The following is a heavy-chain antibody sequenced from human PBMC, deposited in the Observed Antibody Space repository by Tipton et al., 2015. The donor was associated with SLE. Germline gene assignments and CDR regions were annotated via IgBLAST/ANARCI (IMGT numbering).Heavy chain of an antibody. J-gene: IGHJ4*02. CDR2: VDSGGSI. Sequence: TLSLTCAVSGGSINRSPYYWAWIRQSPGKGLEWIGSVDSGGSIYSNPSLTTRVTLSIATSKTQFSLRLTSVTAADTAVYFCARRNYGRFDLWGPGTLITVSS. CDR1: GGSINRSPYY. CDR3: ARRNYGRFDL. V-gene: IGHV4-39*01. D-gene: IGHD3-16*01.